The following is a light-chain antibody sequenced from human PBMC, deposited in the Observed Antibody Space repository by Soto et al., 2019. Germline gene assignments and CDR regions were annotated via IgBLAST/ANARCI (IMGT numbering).Light chain of an antibody. Sequence: DIVMTQSPLSLPVTPGEPASISCGSSQSLLHSNVYNYLDWYLQKPGQSPQLLIYLGSNRASGVPDRFSGSGSGTDFTLKISRVEAEDVGVYYCMQPLQSWTFGQGTKVDIK. CDR1: QSLLHSNVYNY. J-gene: IGKJ1*01. V-gene: IGKV2-28*01. CDR3: MQPLQSWT. CDR2: LGS.